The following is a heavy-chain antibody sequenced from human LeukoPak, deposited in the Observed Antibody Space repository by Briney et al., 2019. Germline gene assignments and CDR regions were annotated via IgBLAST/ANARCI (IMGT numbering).Heavy chain of an antibody. CDR2: IKSEGEGATT. Sequence: GVSPRLSCVSSGFTIGTAWMSWVRQAPGKGLEWLGHIKSEGEGATTDYAAPAKGRFAISRDDSKNMIYLQMSSLKIDDTAIYYCIAHFPYFYGFDVWGKGTTVTVSS. CDR3: IAHFPYFYGFDV. V-gene: IGHV3-15*01. J-gene: IGHJ6*04. CDR1: GFTIGTAW. D-gene: IGHD3-3*02.